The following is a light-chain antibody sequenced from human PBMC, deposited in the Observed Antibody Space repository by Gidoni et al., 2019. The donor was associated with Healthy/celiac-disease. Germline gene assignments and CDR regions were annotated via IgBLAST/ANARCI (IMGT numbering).Light chain of an antibody. Sequence: DIQMTQSPSSLSASVGDRVTITCRAIQSISSYLNWYQQKPGKAPKLLIYAASSLQSGVPSRFSVSGSGTDFTLTISSLQPEDFATYYCQQSYSTPRYTFGQWTKLEIK. CDR3: QQSYSTPRYT. CDR1: QSISSY. J-gene: IGKJ2*01. V-gene: IGKV1-39*01. CDR2: AAS.